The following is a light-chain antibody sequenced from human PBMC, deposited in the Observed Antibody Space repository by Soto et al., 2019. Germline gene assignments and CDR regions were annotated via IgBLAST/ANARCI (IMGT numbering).Light chain of an antibody. Sequence: QSALTQPASVSGSPGQWITIACTGTNRDVGSYNLVSWYQQRPGEAPKLIISEVRNRPSGISYRFSGSKSGNTASLTISGLQAEDEADYYCSSYTSSSTLAVFGGGTKLTVL. V-gene: IGLV2-14*01. CDR1: NRDVGSYNL. J-gene: IGLJ2*01. CDR2: EVR. CDR3: SSYTSSSTLAV.